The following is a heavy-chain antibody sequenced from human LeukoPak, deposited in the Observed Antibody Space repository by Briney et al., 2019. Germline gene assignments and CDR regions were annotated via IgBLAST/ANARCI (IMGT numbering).Heavy chain of an antibody. D-gene: IGHD6-19*01. CDR3: ARQASSGWYERLFDY. CDR2: ISSSSSTI. V-gene: IGHV3-48*01. Sequence: GGSLRLSCAASGFTFSSYSMNWVRQAPGKGLEWVSYISSSSSTIYYADSVKGRFTISRDNAKNSLYLQMNSLRAEDTAVYYCARQASSGWYERLFDYWGQGTLVTVSS. CDR1: GFTFSSYS. J-gene: IGHJ4*02.